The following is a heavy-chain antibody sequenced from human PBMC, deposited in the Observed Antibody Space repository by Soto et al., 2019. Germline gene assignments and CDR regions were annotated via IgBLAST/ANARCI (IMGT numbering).Heavy chain of an antibody. V-gene: IGHV3-49*04. CDR3: TRTVEYSSSPNEY. CDR2: IRSKTYGKTT. J-gene: IGHJ4*02. CDR1: VFTFVDYA. D-gene: IGHD6-6*01. Sequence: GWSLRLSCTSSVFTFVDYAVNWVRQAPGKGLEWVGFIRSKTYGKTTEYAASVKGRFNISRDDSKSIAYLQMDSLKTEDTAVYYCTRTVEYSSSPNEYWGQGTLVTVSS.